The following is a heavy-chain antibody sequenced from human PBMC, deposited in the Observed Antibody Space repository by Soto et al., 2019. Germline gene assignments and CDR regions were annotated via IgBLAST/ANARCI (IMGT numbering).Heavy chain of an antibody. CDR1: GGTFSRYT. CDR3: ARDGTLYDSSAYYYLY. CDR2: ITPMFGTP. V-gene: IGHV1-69*13. J-gene: IGHJ4*02. Sequence: ASVKFSCKASGGTFSRYTITWVRQAPGQGLECMGGITPMFGTPNYAQKFQGRVTITAXXXXSXXXMXLXXLRXEXTAMYYCARDGTLYDSSAYYYLYWGQGTLVTVS. D-gene: IGHD3-22*01.